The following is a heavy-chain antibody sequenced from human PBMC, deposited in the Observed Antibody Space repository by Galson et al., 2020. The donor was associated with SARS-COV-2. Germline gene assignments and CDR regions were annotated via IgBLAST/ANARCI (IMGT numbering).Heavy chain of an antibody. CDR1: GGSFSGYY. J-gene: IGHJ5*02. CDR3: ARESSAGS. D-gene: IGHD2-15*01. Sequence: SETLSLTCAVYGGSFSGYYWSWIRQPPGKGLEWIGEINHSGNTNYNPSLKSRLTMSVDTSKNQFSLKLSSVTAADTAVYYCARESSAGSWGQGTLVTVSS. CDR2: INHSGNT. V-gene: IGHV4-34*01.